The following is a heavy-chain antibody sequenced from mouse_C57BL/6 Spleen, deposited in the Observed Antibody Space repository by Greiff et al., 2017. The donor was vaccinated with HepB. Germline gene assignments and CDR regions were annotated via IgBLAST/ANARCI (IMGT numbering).Heavy chain of an antibody. V-gene: IGHV5-17*01. Sequence: EVKVVESGGGLVKPGGSLKLSCAASGFTFSDYGMHWVRQAPEKGLEWVAYISNGSSTIYYADTVKGRFTLSRDNAKNTLFLQMTSLRSEDTAMYYCAKIYYGYDGGVFDYWGQGTTLTVSS. D-gene: IGHD2-2*01. J-gene: IGHJ2*01. CDR3: AKIYYGYDGGVFDY. CDR1: GFTFSDYG. CDR2: ISNGSSTI.